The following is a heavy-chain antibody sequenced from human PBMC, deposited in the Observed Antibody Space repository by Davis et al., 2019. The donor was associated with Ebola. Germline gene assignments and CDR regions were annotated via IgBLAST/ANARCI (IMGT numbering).Heavy chain of an antibody. J-gene: IGHJ4*02. V-gene: IGHV4-59*11. CDR2: IYYSGST. Sequence: PSETLSLTCTVSGGSISSHYWSWIRQPPGKGLEWIGYIYYSGSTNYNPSLKSRVTVSVDTSKNQFSLKLNSVTAADTAVYFCVRKTGRRYYFQYWGQGTLVTVSS. CDR1: GGSISSHY. CDR3: VRKTGRRYYFQY. D-gene: IGHD3-9*01.